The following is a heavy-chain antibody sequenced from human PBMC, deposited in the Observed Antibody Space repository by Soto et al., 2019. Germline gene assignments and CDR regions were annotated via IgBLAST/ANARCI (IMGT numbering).Heavy chain of an antibody. D-gene: IGHD6-13*01. CDR1: GFTFSSYW. CDR3: ARDIAAASLPGDYYYYGMDV. Sequence: GGSLRLSCAASGFTFSSYWMHWVRQAPGKGLVWVSRINSDGSSTSYADSVKGRFTISRDNAKNTLYLQMNSLRAEDTAVYYCARDIAAASLPGDYYYYGMDVWGQGTTVTVSS. CDR2: INSDGSST. V-gene: IGHV3-74*01. J-gene: IGHJ6*02.